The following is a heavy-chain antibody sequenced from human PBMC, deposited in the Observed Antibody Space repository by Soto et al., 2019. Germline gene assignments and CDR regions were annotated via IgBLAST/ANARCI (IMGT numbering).Heavy chain of an antibody. V-gene: IGHV3-30*03. D-gene: IGHD3-9*01. J-gene: IGHJ4*02. CDR3: TGYVASGY. Sequence: QVQLVESGGGVVQPGRSLRLSCAVSGFTVSTYGMHWVRQAPGKGLEWVAVISRDGGTKYYADSVKGRFTVSRDNSRSTLFLEMNSLRSDDMAVYDCTGYVASGYWGQGTLVTVSS. CDR2: ISRDGGTK. CDR1: GFTVSTYG.